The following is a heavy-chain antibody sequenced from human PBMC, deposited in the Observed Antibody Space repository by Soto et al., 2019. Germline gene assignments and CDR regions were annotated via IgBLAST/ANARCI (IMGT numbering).Heavy chain of an antibody. CDR3: ARTTAVPNTLRSRYYFDY. J-gene: IGHJ4*02. CDR2: IYYSGTT. Sequence: SETLSLTCSVSGGSISDKTYYWSWIRQSPGKGLEWIGYIYYSGTTNYNPSLTSRVTISVDTSKNQFSLRLDSVTAADTALYYCARTTAVPNTLRSRYYFDYWGQGTLVTVSS. CDR1: GGSISDKTYY. V-gene: IGHV4-61*01. D-gene: IGHD4-17*01.